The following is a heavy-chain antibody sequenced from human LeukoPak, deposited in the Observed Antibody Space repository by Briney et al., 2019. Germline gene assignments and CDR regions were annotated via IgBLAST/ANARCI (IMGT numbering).Heavy chain of an antibody. CDR3: VKSGGYGLIDY. J-gene: IGHJ4*02. D-gene: IGHD6-19*01. CDR1: GASISGSGYY. CDR2: IYYTGST. V-gene: IGHV4-39*01. Sequence: SETLSLTCAVSGASISGSGYYLGWIRQPPGKGLEWIGNIYYTGSTYYNASLQGRVTILIDMSKNQFSLRLSSVTAADTAMYYCVKSGGYGLIDYWGQGTLVTVSS.